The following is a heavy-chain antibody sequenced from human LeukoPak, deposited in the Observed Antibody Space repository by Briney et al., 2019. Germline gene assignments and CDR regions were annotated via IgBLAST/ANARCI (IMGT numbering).Heavy chain of an antibody. J-gene: IGHJ6*02. CDR1: GGSISSGGYY. D-gene: IGHD2-15*01. CDR3: ARLVAARNSYYYYGMDV. CDR2: IYYSGST. Sequence: SETLSLTCTVSGGSISSGGYYWSWIRQHPGKGLEWIGYIYYSGSTYYNPSLKSRVTISVDTSKNQFSLKLSSVTAADTAVYYCARLVAARNSYYYYGMDVWGQGTTVTVSS. V-gene: IGHV4-31*03.